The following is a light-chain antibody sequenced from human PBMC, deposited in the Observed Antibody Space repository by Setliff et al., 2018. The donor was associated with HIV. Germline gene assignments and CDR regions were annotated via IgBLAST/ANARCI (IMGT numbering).Light chain of an antibody. J-gene: IGLJ1*01. V-gene: IGLV2-11*01. CDR3: CSYAGTYIFYV. CDR1: SSDVGAYNY. CDR2: DVT. Sequence: QSVLTQPRSVSGSPGQSVTISCTGTSSDVGAYNYVSWCQHHPGKAPKLMIYDVTKRPSGVPDRFSGSKSDNTASLTISGLQAEDEADYYCCSYAGTYIFYVFGTGTKVTVL.